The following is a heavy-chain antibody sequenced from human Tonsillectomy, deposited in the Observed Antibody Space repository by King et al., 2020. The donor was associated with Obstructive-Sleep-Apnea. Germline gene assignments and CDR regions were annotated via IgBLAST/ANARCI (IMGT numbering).Heavy chain of an antibody. V-gene: IGHV4-38-2*02. CDR2: IYHSGST. Sequence: MQLQESGPGLVKPSETLSLTCTVSGYSISSGYYWGWIRQPPGKGLEWIGSIYHSGSTYYNPSLKSRVTISVDTSKNQFSLKLSSVTAADTAVYYFARASTYYDILTGYQYYYYGMDVWGQGTTVTVSS. D-gene: IGHD3-9*01. CDR1: GYSISSGYY. J-gene: IGHJ6*02. CDR3: ARASTYYDILTGYQYYYYGMDV.